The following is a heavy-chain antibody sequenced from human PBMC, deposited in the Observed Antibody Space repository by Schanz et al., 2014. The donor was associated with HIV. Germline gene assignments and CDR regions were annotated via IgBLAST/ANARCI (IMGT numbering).Heavy chain of an antibody. CDR1: GFTFSNYW. CDR2: INGDGSTT. CDR3: YGDESGY. D-gene: IGHD4-17*01. V-gene: IGHV3-74*02. J-gene: IGHJ4*02. Sequence: EVQLGESGGGLVQPGGSLRLSCEASGFTFSNYWMNWVRQAPGKGLVWVSRINGDGSTTSYADSVKGRFTISRDNSKNTLYLQMNSLRAEDTAVYYCYGDESGYWGQGTLVTVSS.